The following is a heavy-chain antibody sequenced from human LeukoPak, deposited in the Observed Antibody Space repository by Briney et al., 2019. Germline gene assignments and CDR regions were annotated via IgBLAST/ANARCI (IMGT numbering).Heavy chain of an antibody. D-gene: IGHD3-10*01. CDR2: MNPDSGST. CDR1: GYTFTSYD. J-gene: IGHJ4*02. CDR3: ARAKFRQGSPEDY. V-gene: IGHV1-8*03. Sequence: ASVKVSCKASGYTFTSYDINWVRQATGQGLEWMGWMNPDSGSTGYAQKFQGRVTITRSTSISTAYMELSSLRSEDTAVYYCARAKFRQGSPEDYWGQGTLVTVSS.